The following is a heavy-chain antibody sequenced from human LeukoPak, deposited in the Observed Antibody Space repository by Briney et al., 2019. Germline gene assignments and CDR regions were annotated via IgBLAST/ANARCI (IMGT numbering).Heavy chain of an antibody. CDR3: ASFIGSGRFPDDAFDI. CDR1: GGTFSSYA. CDR2: IIPIFGTA. D-gene: IGHD6-19*01. J-gene: IGHJ3*02. Sequence: SVKVSCKASGGTFSSYAISWVRQAPGQGLEWMGGIIPIFGTANYAQKFQGRVTITADESTSTAYMELSRLRSEDTAVYYCASFIGSGRFPDDAFDIWGQGTIVTVSS. V-gene: IGHV1-69*13.